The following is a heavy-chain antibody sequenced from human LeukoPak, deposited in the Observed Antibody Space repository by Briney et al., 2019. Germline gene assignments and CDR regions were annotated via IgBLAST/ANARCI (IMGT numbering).Heavy chain of an antibody. Sequence: GGSLRLSCAASGFTFSTYAMHWVCQAPGKGLEWVAIISYDGSDKYYSDSVKGRFTISRDNSKNTLYLQMNSLRAEDTAVYYCARAEYFYCSSTSCYGGGFDYWGQGTLVTVSS. CDR3: ARAEYFYCSSTSCYGGGFDY. CDR2: ISYDGSDK. J-gene: IGHJ4*02. CDR1: GFTFSTYA. D-gene: IGHD2-2*01. V-gene: IGHV3-30*03.